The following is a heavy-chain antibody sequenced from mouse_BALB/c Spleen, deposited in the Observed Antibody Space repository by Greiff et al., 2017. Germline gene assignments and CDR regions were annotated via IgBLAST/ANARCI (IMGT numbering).Heavy chain of an antibody. CDR1: GFTFSSYG. Sequence: EVMLVESGGDLVKPGGSLKLSCAASGFTFSSYGMSWVRQTPDKRLEWVATISSGGSYTYYPDSVKGRFTISRDNAKNTLYLQMSSLKSEDTAMYYCARHAITTVVATDYWGQGTTLTVSS. J-gene: IGHJ2*01. D-gene: IGHD1-1*01. CDR3: ARHAITTVVATDY. CDR2: ISSGGSYT. V-gene: IGHV5-6*01.